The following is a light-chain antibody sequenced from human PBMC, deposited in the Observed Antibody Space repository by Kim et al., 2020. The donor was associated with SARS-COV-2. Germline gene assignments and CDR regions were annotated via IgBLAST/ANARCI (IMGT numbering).Light chain of an antibody. CDR3: CSYAGSSTYV. V-gene: IGLV2-23*02. CDR2: EVS. J-gene: IGLJ1*01. CDR1: SSDVGSYNL. Sequence: GQSIPISCTGTSSDVGSYNLGSWYQQHPGKAPKLMIYEVSKRPSGVSNRFSGSKSGNTASLTISGLQAEDEADYYCCSYAGSSTYVFGTGTKVTVL.